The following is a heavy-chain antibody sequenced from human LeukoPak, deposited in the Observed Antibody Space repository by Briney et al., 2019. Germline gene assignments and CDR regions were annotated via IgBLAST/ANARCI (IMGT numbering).Heavy chain of an antibody. CDR1: GYTFTGYY. CDR2: MNPNSGNT. CDR3: ARGNVLRFLEWLFGAFDI. J-gene: IGHJ3*02. Sequence: VKVSCKASGYTFTGYYMHWVRQATGQGLEWMGWMNPNSGNTGYAQKFQGRVTITRNTSISTAYMELSSLRSEDTAVYYCARGNVLRFLEWLFGAFDIWGQGTMVTVSS. V-gene: IGHV1-8*03. D-gene: IGHD3-3*01.